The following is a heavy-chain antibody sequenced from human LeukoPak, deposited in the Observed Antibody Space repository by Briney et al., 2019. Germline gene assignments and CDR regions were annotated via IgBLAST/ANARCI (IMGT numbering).Heavy chain of an antibody. CDR1: GFTFSNAW. CDR2: IKSKTDGGTT. CDR3: TTDRLAAADYYFDY. J-gene: IGHJ4*02. V-gene: IGHV3-15*01. D-gene: IGHD6-13*01. Sequence: GGSLRLSCAASGFTFSNAWMSWVRQAPGKGLEWVGRIKSKTDGGTTDYAAPVKGRFTIPRDDSKNTLYLQMNSLKTEDTAVYYCTTDRLAAADYYFDYWGQGTLVTVSS.